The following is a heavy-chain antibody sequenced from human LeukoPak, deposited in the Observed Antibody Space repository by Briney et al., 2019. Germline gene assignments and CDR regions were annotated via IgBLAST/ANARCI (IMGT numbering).Heavy chain of an antibody. J-gene: IGHJ4*02. V-gene: IGHV1-69*13. CDR3: ASFGYDSSGYYLAMGTD. CDR2: IIPIFGTA. CDR1: GGTFSSYA. D-gene: IGHD3-22*01. Sequence: SVKVSCKASGGTFSSYAISWVRQAPGQGLEWMGGIIPIFGTANYAQKFQGRVTITADESTSTAYMELSSLRSEDTAVYYCASFGYDSSGYYLAMGTDWGQGTLVTVSS.